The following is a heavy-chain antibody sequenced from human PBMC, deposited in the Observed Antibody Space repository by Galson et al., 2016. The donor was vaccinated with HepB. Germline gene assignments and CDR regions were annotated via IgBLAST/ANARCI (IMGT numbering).Heavy chain of an antibody. D-gene: IGHD3-3*01. V-gene: IGHV4-59*01. Sequence: KGLEWIGYIYYSGTTNYNPSLKSRVIISVDTSTNQFSLKLSSVTAADTAVYYCARERSYDFWSGFPSYFDTWGQGTLVTVSS. CDR2: IYYSGTT. J-gene: IGHJ4*02. CDR3: ARERSYDFWSGFPSYFDT.